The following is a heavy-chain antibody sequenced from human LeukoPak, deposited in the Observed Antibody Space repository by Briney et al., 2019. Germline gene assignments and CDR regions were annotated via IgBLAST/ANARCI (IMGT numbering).Heavy chain of an antibody. V-gene: IGHV3-7*01. CDR3: TRDAAAATN. CDR2: IKQDGREK. D-gene: IGHD6-13*01. J-gene: IGHJ4*02. Sequence: GGFLRLSCAGSGFTFSGYWMSWVRQAPGKGPEWVANIKQDGREKHYVDSVKGRFTISRDNVKGSLYLQMNNLRAEDTAVYYCTRDAAAATNWGQGTLVTVSS. CDR1: GFTFSGYW.